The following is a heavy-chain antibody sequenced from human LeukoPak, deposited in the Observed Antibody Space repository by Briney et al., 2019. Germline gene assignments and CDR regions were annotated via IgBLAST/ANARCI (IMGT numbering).Heavy chain of an antibody. Sequence: SETLSLTCAVYGGSFSGYYWSWIRHPPGKGLEWIGEINHSGSTNYNPSLKSRVTISVDTSKNQFSLKLSSVTAADTAVYYCATPYGATPGAFDIWGQGTMVTVSS. D-gene: IGHD4-17*01. CDR2: INHSGST. CDR1: GGSFSGYY. CDR3: ATPYGATPGAFDI. V-gene: IGHV4-34*01. J-gene: IGHJ3*02.